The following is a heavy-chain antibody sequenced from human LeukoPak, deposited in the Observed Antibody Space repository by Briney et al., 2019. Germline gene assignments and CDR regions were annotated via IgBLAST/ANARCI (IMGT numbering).Heavy chain of an antibody. CDR2: IYHSGST. Sequence: SGTLSLTCAVSGGSISGSNWWSWVRQPPGKGLEWIGEIYHSGSTNYNPSLKSRVTISVDTSKNQFSLKLSSVTAADTAVYYCASRYPVLRFLEWLSGGWFDPWGQGTLVTVSS. CDR3: ASRYPVLRFLEWLSGGWFDP. CDR1: GGSISGSNW. J-gene: IGHJ5*02. D-gene: IGHD3-3*01. V-gene: IGHV4-4*02.